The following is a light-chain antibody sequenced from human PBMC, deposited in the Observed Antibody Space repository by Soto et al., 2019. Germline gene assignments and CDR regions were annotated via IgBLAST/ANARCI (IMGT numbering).Light chain of an antibody. CDR1: SSNIGSNT. CDR2: SNN. Sequence: QSVLTQPPSASGTPGQRVTISCSGSSSNIGSNTVNWYQQFPGTAPKLLIYSNNQRPSGVPDRFSGSKSGTSASLAISGLQSEDEAEYYCAAWDDSLNGGVFGGGTQLTVL. J-gene: IGLJ7*01. CDR3: AAWDDSLNGGV. V-gene: IGLV1-44*01.